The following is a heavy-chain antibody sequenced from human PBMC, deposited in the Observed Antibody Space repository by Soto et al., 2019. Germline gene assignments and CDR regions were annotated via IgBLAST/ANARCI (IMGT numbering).Heavy chain of an antibody. J-gene: IGHJ3*02. CDR2: ISYDGSNK. D-gene: IGHD3-22*01. CDR1: GFTFSSYA. V-gene: IGHV3-30-3*01. Sequence: PGGSLRLSCAASGFTFSSYAMHWVRQAPGKGLDWVAVISYDGSNKYYADSVKGRFTISRDNSKNTLYLQMNSLRAEDTAVYYCTTTGDTYYYYTTRRNVFDICGQGTMVT. CDR3: TTTGDTYYYYTTRRNVFDI.